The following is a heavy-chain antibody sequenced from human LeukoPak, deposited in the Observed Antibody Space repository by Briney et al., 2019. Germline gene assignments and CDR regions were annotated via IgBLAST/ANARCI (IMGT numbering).Heavy chain of an antibody. D-gene: IGHD3-22*01. V-gene: IGHV4-61*02. CDR1: GDSISSGDYY. CDR3: ARGPYSYDSSGAFDI. J-gene: IGHJ3*02. CDR2: IPSSGST. Sequence: PSETLSLTCTVSGDSISSGDYYWSWIRQPAGKGLEWVGRIPSSGSTNYNPSLKSRVTISVDTSKNQFSLKLSSVTAADTAVYFCARGPYSYDSSGAFDIWGQGTMVTVSS.